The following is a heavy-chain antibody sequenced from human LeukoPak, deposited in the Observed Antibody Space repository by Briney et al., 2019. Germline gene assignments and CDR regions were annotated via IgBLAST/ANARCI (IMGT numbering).Heavy chain of an antibody. CDR2: INPNSGVT. CDR3: ARQGALVKGIDY. Sequence: ASVKVSCKASGYTFTGYYMHWVRQAPGQGLEWMGWINPNSGVTDYAQKFQGRVTMTRDTSISTVYMELSRLRSDDTAVYYCARQGALVKGIDYWGQGTLVTVSS. J-gene: IGHJ4*02. V-gene: IGHV1-2*02. D-gene: IGHD6-13*01. CDR1: GYTFTGYY.